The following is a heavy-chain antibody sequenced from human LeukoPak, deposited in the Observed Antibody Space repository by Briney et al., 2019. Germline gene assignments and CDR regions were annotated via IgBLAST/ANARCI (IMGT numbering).Heavy chain of an antibody. J-gene: IGHJ4*02. CDR1: GFTVSSNY. D-gene: IGHD1-26*01. CDR3: ARVGHIVGATPGFDY. V-gene: IGHV3-53*01. CDR2: IYSAGST. Sequence: WRSLRLSCAASGFTVSSNYMSWVRHAPGKGLEWVSVIYSAGSTYYADSVKGRVTISRDNSKHKLYLQMNSLRAEDAAVYSCARVGHIVGATPGFDYWGQGTLVSVSS.